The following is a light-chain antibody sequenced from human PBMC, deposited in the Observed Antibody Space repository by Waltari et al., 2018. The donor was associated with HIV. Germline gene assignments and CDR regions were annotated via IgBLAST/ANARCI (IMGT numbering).Light chain of an antibody. V-gene: IGLV1-47*01. CDR1: RSDIGSNY. CDR3: AAWDVSLRGAYV. CDR2: RNN. Sequence: QSVLTQPPSASGTPGPRVTISCSGARSDIGSNYVYWYQHTPGTAPKLLIYRNNQRPSGVPDRFSASKSGTSASLAISGLRSEDEADYYCAAWDVSLRGAYVFGTGTKVAVL. J-gene: IGLJ1*01.